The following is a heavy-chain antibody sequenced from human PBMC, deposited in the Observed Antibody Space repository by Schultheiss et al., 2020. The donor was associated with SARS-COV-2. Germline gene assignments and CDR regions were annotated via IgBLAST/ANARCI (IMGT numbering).Heavy chain of an antibody. CDR2: INSDGSST. D-gene: IGHD2-2*01. Sequence: GGSLRLSCAASGFTFSSYWMHWVRQAPGKGLVWVSRINSDGSSTSYADSVKGRFTISRDNSYNTVYLQINSLRADDTAVYYCVRDSTRYCTSTNCYAELFDYWGQGTLVTVSS. CDR3: VRDSTRYCTSTNCYAELFDY. J-gene: IGHJ4*02. V-gene: IGHV3-74*01. CDR1: GFTFSSYW.